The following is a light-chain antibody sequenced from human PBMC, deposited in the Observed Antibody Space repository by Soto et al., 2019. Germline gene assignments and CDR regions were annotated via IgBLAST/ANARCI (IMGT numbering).Light chain of an antibody. CDR3: SSYAGSNTVV. J-gene: IGLJ2*01. V-gene: IGLV2-8*01. CDR2: EVS. CDR1: SSDVGGYKY. Sequence: QSVLTQPPSASGSPGQSVTISCTGTSSDVGGYKYVSWYQQHPGKAPKLMIYEVSKRPSGVPDRFSGSKSGNTASLTVSGLQAEDEADYYCSSYAGSNTVVFGGGTQLTVL.